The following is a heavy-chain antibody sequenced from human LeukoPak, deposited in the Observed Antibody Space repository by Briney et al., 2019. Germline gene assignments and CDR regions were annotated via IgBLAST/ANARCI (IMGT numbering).Heavy chain of an antibody. Sequence: SGTLSLTCAVSGGSISSSNWWSWVRQPPGKGLEWIGEIYHSGSTNYNPSLKSRVTISVDKSKNQFSLKLSSVTAADTAVYYCARGRVKWELPTCFDYWGQGTLVTVSS. CDR2: IYHSGST. V-gene: IGHV4-4*02. J-gene: IGHJ4*02. CDR1: GGSISSSNW. CDR3: ARGRVKWELPTCFDY. D-gene: IGHD1-26*01.